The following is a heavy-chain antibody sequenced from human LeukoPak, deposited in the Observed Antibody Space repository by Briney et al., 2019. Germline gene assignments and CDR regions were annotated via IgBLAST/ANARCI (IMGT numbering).Heavy chain of an antibody. CDR1: GDSISSYY. D-gene: IGHD3-22*01. CDR2: FYTSEAT. J-gene: IGHJ6*03. Sequence: PSETLPLTCTVSGDSISSYYWSWVRQPAGQGLEWIGRFYTSEATNYNPSLKSRVTMSVDASKNQFSLRLRSVTAADTAVYYCAREALIEGFYYYMDVWGKGTTVTVSS. V-gene: IGHV4-4*07. CDR3: AREALIEGFYYYMDV.